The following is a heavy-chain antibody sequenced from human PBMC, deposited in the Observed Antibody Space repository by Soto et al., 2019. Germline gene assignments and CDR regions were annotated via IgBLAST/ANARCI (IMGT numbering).Heavy chain of an antibody. CDR3: ARDGEGSAAAGMVS. V-gene: IGHV1-3*01. D-gene: IGHD6-13*01. Sequence: QVQVVQSGAEVKKPGASVKVSCKASGYTLSNYAMHWVRQAPGQRLEWMGWINAGNGDIKYSQKFQGRVSITRDTPXNTAYMELSSLRFEDTAVYYCARDGEGSAAAGMVSWGQGTLVTVSS. J-gene: IGHJ5*02. CDR2: INAGNGDI. CDR1: GYTLSNYA.